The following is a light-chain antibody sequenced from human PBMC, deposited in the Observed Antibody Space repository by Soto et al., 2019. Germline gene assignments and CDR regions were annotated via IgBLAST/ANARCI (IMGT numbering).Light chain of an antibody. CDR3: AAWDDSLSGVV. CDR1: FFHIGSNF. Sequence: QSVLTQPPSASGTPGQTVTISCSGRFFHIGSNFIYWYQQLPGTAPKLLIYRNNERPSGVPDRFSASKSGTSASLAISGLRSEDEADYHCAAWDDSLSGVVFGGGTKLTVL. V-gene: IGLV1-47*01. J-gene: IGLJ3*02. CDR2: RNN.